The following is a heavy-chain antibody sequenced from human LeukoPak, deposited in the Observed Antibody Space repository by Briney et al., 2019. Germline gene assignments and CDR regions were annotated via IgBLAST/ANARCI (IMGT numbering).Heavy chain of an antibody. CDR3: ATYRQVLLPFES. J-gene: IGHJ4*02. CDR1: GFTFSSYG. Sequence: GGSLRLSCAASGFTFSSYGMSWVRQAPGKGLEYLSAISGSGGNTYYADSVKGRFTISRDNSKSTLSLQMNSLRAEDTAIYYCATYRQVLLPFESWGQGTLVTVSS. CDR2: ISGSGGNT. V-gene: IGHV3-23*01. D-gene: IGHD2-8*02.